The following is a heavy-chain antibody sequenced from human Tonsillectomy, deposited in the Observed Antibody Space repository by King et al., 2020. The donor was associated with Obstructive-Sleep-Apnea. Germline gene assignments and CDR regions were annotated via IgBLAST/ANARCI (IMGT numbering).Heavy chain of an antibody. V-gene: IGHV3-7*03. Sequence: VQLVESGGGLVQPGGSLRLSCAASGFTFSNYWMSWVRQAPGKGLEWVANIKQDGSAKYYVDSVKGRFTISTDNAKNSLYLQMNSLRAEDTAVYYCARDRWSSSSGFDYWGQGTLVTVSS. CDR3: ARDRWSSSSGFDY. D-gene: IGHD6-6*01. J-gene: IGHJ4*02. CDR1: GFTFSNYW. CDR2: IKQDGSAK.